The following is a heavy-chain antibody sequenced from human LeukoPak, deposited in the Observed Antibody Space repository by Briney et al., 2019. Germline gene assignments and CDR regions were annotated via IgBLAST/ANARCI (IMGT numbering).Heavy chain of an antibody. CDR2: INHSGST. V-gene: IGHV4-34*01. D-gene: IGHD6-13*01. Sequence: PSETLSLTCAVYGGAFSGYYWSWIRQPPGKGLEWIGEINHSGSTNYNPSLKSRVTISVDTSKNQFSLKLSSVTAADTAVYYCARHPLSSSWYPDWFDPWGQGTLVTASS. J-gene: IGHJ5*02. CDR1: GGAFSGYY. CDR3: ARHPLSSSWYPDWFDP.